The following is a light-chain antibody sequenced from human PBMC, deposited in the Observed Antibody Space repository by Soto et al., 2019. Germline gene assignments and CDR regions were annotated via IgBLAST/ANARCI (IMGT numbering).Light chain of an antibody. CDR1: QSLLHSNGYNY. CDR2: LGS. CDR3: MQPLQTPIT. V-gene: IGKV2-28*01. Sequence: DIVMTQSPLSLPVTPGEPASISCRSSQSLLHSNGYNYLDWYLQKPGQSPQLLIYLGSNRASGVPDRFSGSGSGTDFTLKISGVEAEDVGVYYCMQPLQTPITFGQGTRLENK. J-gene: IGKJ5*01.